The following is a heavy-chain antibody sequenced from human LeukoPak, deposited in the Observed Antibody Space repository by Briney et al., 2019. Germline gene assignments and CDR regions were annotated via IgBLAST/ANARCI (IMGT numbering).Heavy chain of an antibody. V-gene: IGHV3-30*02. CDR1: GFTLRTYG. D-gene: IGHD5-18*01. J-gene: IGHJ4*02. CDR2: IRYDGRNK. Sequence: GGSLRLSCAASGFTLRTYGMHWARQAPGKGLEWVAFIRYDGRNKYHADSVKGRFTISRDNSKNTLYLQMNSLRAEDTAVYYCARGREGYSYVYECWGQGTLVTVSS. CDR3: ARGREGYSYVYEC.